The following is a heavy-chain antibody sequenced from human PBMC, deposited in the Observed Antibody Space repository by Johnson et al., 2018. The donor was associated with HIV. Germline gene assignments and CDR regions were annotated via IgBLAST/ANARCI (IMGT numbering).Heavy chain of an antibody. CDR1: GFTFSSHP. CDR3: AKGVYNWKFDGFDI. V-gene: IGHV3-30-3*01. D-gene: IGHD1-20*01. Sequence: QVQLVESGGGVVQPGGSRRLSCAASGFTFSSHPMHWVRQAPGKGLEWVAVISYAGSNKYYADSVKGRFTISRDTSKNTLYLQMNSRRAEDTAVYNCAKGVYNWKFDGFDIWGQGTMVTVSS. J-gene: IGHJ3*02. CDR2: ISYAGSNK.